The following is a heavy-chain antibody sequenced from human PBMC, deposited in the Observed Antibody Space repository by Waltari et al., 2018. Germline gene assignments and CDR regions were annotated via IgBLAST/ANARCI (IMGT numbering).Heavy chain of an antibody. V-gene: IGHV1-24*01. CDR3: ALTLYGSGSLDY. CDR1: GYTLTELS. Sequence: QVQLVQSGAEVKKPGASVKVSCKVSGYTLTELSMHWVRQAPGKGLEWMGGFEPEDGETSYAQKFQGRVTMTEDTSTDTAYMELSSLRSEYTAVDYCALTLYGSGSLDYWGQGTPVTVSS. CDR2: FEPEDGET. D-gene: IGHD3-10*01. J-gene: IGHJ4*02.